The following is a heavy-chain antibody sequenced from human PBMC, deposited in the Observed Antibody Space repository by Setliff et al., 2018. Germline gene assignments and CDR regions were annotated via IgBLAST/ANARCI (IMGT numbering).Heavy chain of an antibody. J-gene: IGHJ5*02. Sequence: SETLSLTCTVSGDSISSGYYYWTWIRQSAGKGLEWIGHFYTSGNTNYNPSLKSRVTISVDTSKNQFSLKLSSVTAAETATYYCARAGPTLTISRVLVVSSFDPWGQGSRVTVSS. CDR2: FYTSGNT. V-gene: IGHV4-61*09. CDR3: ARAGPTLTISRVLVVSSFDP. CDR1: GDSISSGYYY. D-gene: IGHD3-3*01.